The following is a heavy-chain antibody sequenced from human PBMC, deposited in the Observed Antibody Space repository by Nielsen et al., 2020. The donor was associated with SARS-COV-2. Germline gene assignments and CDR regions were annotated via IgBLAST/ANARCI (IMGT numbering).Heavy chain of an antibody. CDR2: MYYSRGT. D-gene: IGHD2-15*01. CDR3: ARGYCSGGTCYYFDY. J-gene: IGHJ4*02. V-gene: IGHV4-31*03. CDR1: GGSISSGGYY. Sequence: SETLSLTCTVSGGSISSGGYYWSWIRQHPGKGLEWIGYMYYSRGTYYNPSLKSRVTISVDTSKNQFSLGLNSVTAADTAVYYCARGYCSGGTCYYFDYWGQGTLVTVSS.